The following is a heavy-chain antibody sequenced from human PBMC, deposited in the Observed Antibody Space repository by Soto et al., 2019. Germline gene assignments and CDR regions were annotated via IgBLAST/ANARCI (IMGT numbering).Heavy chain of an antibody. V-gene: IGHV3-21*01. D-gene: IGHD3-3*01. CDR3: AREPYYDFWSGYPIASHYYYGMDV. Sequence: EVQLVESVGGLVKPGGSLRLSCAASGFTFSSYSMNWVRQAPGKALELVSSISSSSSYIYYADSVKGQFTISRDNAKNSMYLQMNSLRAEDTAGSYCAREPYYDFWSGYPIASHYYYGMDVLGKVTTCIVSS. J-gene: IGHJ6*04. CDR1: GFTFSSYS. CDR2: ISSSSSYI.